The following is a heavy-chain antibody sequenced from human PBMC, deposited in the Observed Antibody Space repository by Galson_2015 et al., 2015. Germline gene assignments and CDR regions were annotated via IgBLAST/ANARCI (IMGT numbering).Heavy chain of an antibody. J-gene: IGHJ6*02. Sequence: CAISGDSVSSNSAAWNWTRQSPSRGLEWLGRTYYRSKWYNDYAVSVESRITINPDTSKNQFSLQLNSVTPEDTAVYYCARDRPQLDTAMVALYYYYGMDVWGQGTTVTVSS. CDR3: ARDRPQLDTAMVALYYYYGMDV. CDR2: TYYRSKWYN. D-gene: IGHD5-18*01. V-gene: IGHV6-1*01. CDR1: GDSVSSNSAA.